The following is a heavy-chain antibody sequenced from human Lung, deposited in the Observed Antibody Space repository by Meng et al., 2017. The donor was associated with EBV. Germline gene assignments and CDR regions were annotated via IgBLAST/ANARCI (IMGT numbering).Heavy chain of an antibody. CDR3: ARGATSVFDL. Sequence: GQLQPAGPGLANPSPPLSLTCGLSGDIVSSSSAAWTWIRQSPSRGLEWLGRTYYRSKWYNDYAVFVKSRITINPDTSKNQFSLQLNSVTPEDTAVYYCARGATSVFDLWGRGTLVTVSS. J-gene: IGHJ2*01. CDR1: GDIVSSSSAA. CDR2: TYYRSKWYN. V-gene: IGHV6-1*01.